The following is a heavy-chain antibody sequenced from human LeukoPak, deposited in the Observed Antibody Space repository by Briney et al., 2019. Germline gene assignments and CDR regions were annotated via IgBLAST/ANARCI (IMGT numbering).Heavy chain of an antibody. CDR2: ISGSGGST. J-gene: IGHJ4*02. CDR3: ANSLFYGSGSYYPRI. Sequence: PGGSLRLSCAASGFTISNYAMTWVRQAPGKGLEWVSAISGSGGSTYYADSVKGRFTISRDNSKNTLYLQMNSLRVEDTAVYYCANSLFYGSGSYYPRIWGQETLVTVSS. D-gene: IGHD3-10*01. CDR1: GFTISNYA. V-gene: IGHV3-23*01.